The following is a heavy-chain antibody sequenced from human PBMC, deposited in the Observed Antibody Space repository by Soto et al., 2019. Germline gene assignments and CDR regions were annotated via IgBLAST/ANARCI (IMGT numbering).Heavy chain of an antibody. CDR3: ARGLYYYDSSGYPWYFDL. Sequence: PSETLSLSCAASGFTFSSYSMNWVRQAPGKGLEWVSSISSSSSYIYYADSVKGRFTISRDNAKNSLYLQMNSLRAEDTAVYYCARGLYYYDSSGYPWYFDLWGRGTLVTVSS. CDR2: ISSSSSYI. D-gene: IGHD3-22*01. J-gene: IGHJ2*01. V-gene: IGHV3-21*01. CDR1: GFTFSSYS.